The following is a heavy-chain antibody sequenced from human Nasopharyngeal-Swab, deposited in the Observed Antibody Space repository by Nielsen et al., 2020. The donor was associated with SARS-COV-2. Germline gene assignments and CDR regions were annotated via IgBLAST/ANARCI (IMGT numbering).Heavy chain of an antibody. CDR1: GYTFTSYG. Sequence: ASVKVSCKASGYTFTSYGISWVRQAPGQGLEWMGWISAYNGNTNYAQKLQGRVTMTTDTSTSTAYMELRSLRSEDTAVYYCAKDRGIVVVPASGMDVWGQGTTVTVSS. V-gene: IGHV1-18*01. D-gene: IGHD2-2*01. CDR3: AKDRGIVVVPASGMDV. J-gene: IGHJ6*02. CDR2: ISAYNGNT.